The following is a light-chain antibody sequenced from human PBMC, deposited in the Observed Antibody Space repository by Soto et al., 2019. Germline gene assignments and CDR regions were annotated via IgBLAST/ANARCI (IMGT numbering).Light chain of an antibody. CDR2: GAS. J-gene: IGKJ5*01. CDR3: QQYDNSPIT. V-gene: IGKV3-20*01. Sequence: EIVLTQSPGTLSLSPGERASLSCGASQSISSSFLAWHQQKPGQAPRLLIYGASSRATGIPDRFSGTGSETDFTLTISRLEPEDFAVYYCQQYDNSPITFGQGTRLEIK. CDR1: QSISSSF.